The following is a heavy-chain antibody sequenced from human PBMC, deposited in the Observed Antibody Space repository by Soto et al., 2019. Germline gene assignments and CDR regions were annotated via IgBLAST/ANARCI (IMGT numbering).Heavy chain of an antibody. J-gene: IGHJ4*02. D-gene: IGHD3-3*01. Sequence: GGSLRLSCAASGFTFSSHAMSWVRQAPGKGLEWVSAISGSGGSTYYADSVKGRFTISRDNSKNTLYLQMNSLRAEDTAVYYCAKVMDDFWSGSPLDYWGQGTLVTVS. CDR2: ISGSGGST. V-gene: IGHV3-23*01. CDR3: AKVMDDFWSGSPLDY. CDR1: GFTFSSHA.